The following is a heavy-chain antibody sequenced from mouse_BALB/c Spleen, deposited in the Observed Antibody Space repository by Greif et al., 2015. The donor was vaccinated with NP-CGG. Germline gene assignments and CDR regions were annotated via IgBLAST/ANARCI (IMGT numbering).Heavy chain of an antibody. J-gene: IGHJ1*01. D-gene: IGHD2-14*01. V-gene: IGHV1S81*02. CDR3: TRGYDGYWYFDV. CDR1: GYTFTSYY. CDR2: INPSNGGT. Sequence: VQLQQSGAELVKPGASVKLSCKASGYTFTSYYMYWVKQRPGQGLEWIGEINPSNGGTNFNEKFKSKATLTVDKSSSTAYIQLSSLTSEDSAVYYCTRGYDGYWYFDVWGAGTTVTVSS.